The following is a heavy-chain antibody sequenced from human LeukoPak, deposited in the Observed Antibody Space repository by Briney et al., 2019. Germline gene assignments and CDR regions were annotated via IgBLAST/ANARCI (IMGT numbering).Heavy chain of an antibody. V-gene: IGHV4-59*01. CDR1: GGSISSYY. J-gene: IGHJ3*02. D-gene: IGHD4-17*01. CDR2: IYYSGST. Sequence: PSETLSLTCTVSGGSISSYYWSWIRQPPGKGLEWIGYIYYSGSTNYNPSLKSRVTISVDTSKNQFSLKLSFVTAADTALYYCARDNPGHFDDYINAFDIWGQGTMVTVSS. CDR3: ARDNPGHFDDYINAFDI.